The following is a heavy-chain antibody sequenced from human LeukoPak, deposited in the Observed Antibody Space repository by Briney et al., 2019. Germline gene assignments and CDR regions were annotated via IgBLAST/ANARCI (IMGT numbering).Heavy chain of an antibody. CDR1: GFTFSSYA. D-gene: IGHD4-17*01. Sequence: GGSLRLSCAASGFTFSSYAMIWVRQAPGKGLEWVSAIRGSGDITLYADSVKGRFTISRDNSKNTLHLQMNRLRGEDTAVYYCARDPNGDYLGAFDFRGQGTMASVSS. CDR3: ARDPNGDYLGAFDF. V-gene: IGHV3-23*01. CDR2: IRGSGDIT. J-gene: IGHJ3*01.